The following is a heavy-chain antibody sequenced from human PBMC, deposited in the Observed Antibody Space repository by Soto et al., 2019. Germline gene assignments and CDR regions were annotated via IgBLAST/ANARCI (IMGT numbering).Heavy chain of an antibody. CDR3: ARGDIVVIPAARLYYYYSMDV. Sequence: QPVGSLRLSCAASGFTFSSHWMQWVRQAPGQGLVWVSRIHSDGSTTGYAESVKGRFAISRDNDKNTLYLQMNSLRAEDTAVYYCARGDIVVIPAARLYYYYSMDVWGQGTTVTVSS. D-gene: IGHD2-2*01. CDR1: GFTFSSHW. V-gene: IGHV3-74*01. J-gene: IGHJ6*02. CDR2: IHSDGSTT.